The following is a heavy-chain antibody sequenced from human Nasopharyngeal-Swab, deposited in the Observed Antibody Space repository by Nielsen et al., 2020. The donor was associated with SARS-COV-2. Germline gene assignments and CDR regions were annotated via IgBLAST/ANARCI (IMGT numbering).Heavy chain of an antibody. CDR1: GGSISSYY. D-gene: IGHD4-17*01. CDR2: IYYSGST. J-gene: IGHJ6*02. Sequence: SETLSLTCTVSGGSISSYYWSWILQPPGKGLEWIGYIYYSGSTNYNPSLKSRVTISVDTSKNQFSLKLSSVTAADTAVYYCARVYGDYVPLYYYYYGMDVWGQGTTVTVSS. CDR3: ARVYGDYVPLYYYYYGMDV. V-gene: IGHV4-59*08.